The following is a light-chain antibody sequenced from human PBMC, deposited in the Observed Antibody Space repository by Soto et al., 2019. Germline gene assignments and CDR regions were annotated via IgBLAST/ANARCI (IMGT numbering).Light chain of an antibody. CDR2: GAS. CDR1: QSVSSN. Sequence: EIVMTQSPATLSVSPGERATLSCRASQSVSSNLAWYQQKPGQAPRLLIYGASSRATGIPARFSGSGSGTEFTLTLSRLQSEDFAVYYCQQYNRMYTFGQGTKLEIK. V-gene: IGKV3-15*01. J-gene: IGKJ2*01. CDR3: QQYNRMYT.